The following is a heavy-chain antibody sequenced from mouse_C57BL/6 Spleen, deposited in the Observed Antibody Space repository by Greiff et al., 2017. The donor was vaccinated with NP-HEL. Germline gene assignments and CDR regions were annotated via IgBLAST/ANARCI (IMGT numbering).Heavy chain of an antibody. V-gene: IGHV1-26*01. D-gene: IGHD1-1*01. CDR2: INPNNGGT. J-gene: IGHJ3*01. Sequence: QQSHGKSLEWIGDINPNNGGTSYNQKFKGKATLTVDKSSSTAYMELRSLTSEDSAVYYCARRYYGSSYKGFAYWGQGTLVTVSA. CDR3: ARRYYGSSYKGFAY.